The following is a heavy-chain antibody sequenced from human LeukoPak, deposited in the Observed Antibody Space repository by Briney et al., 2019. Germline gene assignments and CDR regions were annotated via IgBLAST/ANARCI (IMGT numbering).Heavy chain of an antibody. CDR2: ISGSGGST. J-gene: IGHJ4*02. CDR3: AKEGIGAPSPTDYFDY. V-gene: IGHV3-23*01. CDR1: GFTFSSYA. D-gene: IGHD3-16*01. Sequence: GGSLRLSCAASGFTFSSYAMSWVRQAPGKGLEWVSAISGSGGSTYYADSVKGRFTISRDNYKNTPYLQMNSLRAEDTAVYYCAKEGIGAPSPTDYFDYCGQETLVTVSS.